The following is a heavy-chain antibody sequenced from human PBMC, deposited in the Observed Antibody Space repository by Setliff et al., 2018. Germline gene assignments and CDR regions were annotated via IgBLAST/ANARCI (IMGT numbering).Heavy chain of an antibody. CDR2: IRYDGSNK. D-gene: IGHD3-22*01. V-gene: IGHV3-30*02. J-gene: IGHJ4*02. CDR3: ARTPTPYYYDSSGYYESDY. Sequence: GGSLSLSCAASGFTFSSYGMHWVRQAPGKGLEWVAFIRYDGSNKYYADSVKGRFTISRDNSKNTLYLQMNSLRAEDTAVYYCARTPTPYYYDSSGYYESDYWGQGTLVTVSS. CDR1: GFTFSSYG.